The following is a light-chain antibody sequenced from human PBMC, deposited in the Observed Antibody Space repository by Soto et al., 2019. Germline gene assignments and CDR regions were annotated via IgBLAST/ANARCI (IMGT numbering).Light chain of an antibody. J-gene: IGKJ1*01. CDR2: DAS. CDR3: QQYHNLIPLT. CDR1: QDVSNY. Sequence: DIQMTQSPSSLSASVGDRVTITCQASQDVSNYLNWYQQKPGKVPKLLIYDASNFAAGVPSRFSGSASGTDFTFTITSLQPEDAATYVCQQYHNLIPLTFGHGTKVEIK. V-gene: IGKV1-33*01.